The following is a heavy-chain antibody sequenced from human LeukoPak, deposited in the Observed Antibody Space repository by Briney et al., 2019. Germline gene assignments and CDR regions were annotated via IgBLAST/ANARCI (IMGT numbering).Heavy chain of an antibody. D-gene: IGHD2-8*02. Sequence: SETLSLTCAVSGCSISSGYYWGWIRQPPGKGLEWIGSIYDSGSTYCNPSLKSRVTTSVDTSKNQFSLKLSSVTAADTAVYYWARDDGGGFGGVWGGLDYWGQGTLVTVSS. J-gene: IGHJ4*02. CDR3: ARDDGGGFGGVWGGLDY. CDR2: IYDSGST. V-gene: IGHV4-38-2*02. CDR1: GCSISSGYY.